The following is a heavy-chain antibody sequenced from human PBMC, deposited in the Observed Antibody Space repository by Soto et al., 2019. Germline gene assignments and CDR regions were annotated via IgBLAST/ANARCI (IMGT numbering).Heavy chain of an antibody. J-gene: IGHJ3*01. CDR2: IYYSGST. CDR3: AGGVGVAGSAFDL. CDR1: GGSISSYY. D-gene: IGHD6-19*01. Sequence: QVQLQESGPGLVKPSETLSLTCTVSGGSISSYYWSWIRQPPGKGLEWIGSIYYSGSTNYNPSLKRRGTISVDTAKTQFSLQLSSVTAGETAVYYCAGGVGVAGSAFDLWGQGTMVTVSS. V-gene: IGHV4-59*13.